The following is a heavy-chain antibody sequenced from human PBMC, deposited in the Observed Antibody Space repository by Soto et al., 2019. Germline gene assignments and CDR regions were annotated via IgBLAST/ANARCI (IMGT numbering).Heavy chain of an antibody. V-gene: IGHV4-59*01. Sequence: SETLSLTCTVSEDSISSFYWSWIRQPQGKGMEWIGYVHHRGSTNCNPSLKSRVTMSVDTSKNQFSLKLTSVTAADTALYYCARGIEHLGAWGQGTLVTVSS. CDR3: ARGIEHLGA. D-gene: IGHD2-21*01. J-gene: IGHJ5*02. CDR1: EDSISSFY. CDR2: VHHRGST.